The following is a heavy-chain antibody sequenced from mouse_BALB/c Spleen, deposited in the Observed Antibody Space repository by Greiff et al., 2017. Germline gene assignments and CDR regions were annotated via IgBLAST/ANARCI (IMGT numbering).Heavy chain of an antibody. CDR3: ARRGMITYFDY. J-gene: IGHJ2*01. CDR2: IYWDDDK. CDR1: GFSLSTSGMG. Sequence: QVTLKESGPGILQPSQTLSLTCSFSGFSLSTSGMGVSWIRQPSGKGLEWLAHIYWDDDKRYNPSLKSRLTISKDTSSNQVFLKITSVDTADTATYYCARRGMITYFDYWGQGTTLTVSS. V-gene: IGHV8-12*01. D-gene: IGHD2-4*01.